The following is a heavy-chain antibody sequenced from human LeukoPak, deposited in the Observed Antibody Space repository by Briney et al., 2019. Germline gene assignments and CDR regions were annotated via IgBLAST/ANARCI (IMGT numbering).Heavy chain of an antibody. J-gene: IGHJ6*02. V-gene: IGHV4-34*01. CDR2: INHSGST. CDR1: GGSFSGYY. D-gene: IGHD6-13*01. CDR3: ARGSLHSSPYYYYYYGMDV. Sequence: PSETLSLTCAVYGGSFSGYYWSWIRQPPGKGLEWIGEINHSGSTNYNPSLKSRVTISVDTSKNQFSLKLSSVTAADTAVYYCARGSLHSSPYYYYYYGMDVWDQGTTVTVSS.